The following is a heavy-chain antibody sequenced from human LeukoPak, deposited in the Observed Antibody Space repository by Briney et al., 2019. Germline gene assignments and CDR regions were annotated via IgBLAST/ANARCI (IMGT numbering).Heavy chain of an antibody. V-gene: IGHV3-23*01. CDR2: IYENGGTT. Sequence: GGSLRLSCVGSGFTFRSHAMSWVRQAPEKGLEFVSGIYENGGTTYYADSVKGRFSISRDNSKNTLYLQMDSLRVEDTAVYYCARGRPHGNDYWGQGTLVTVSS. D-gene: IGHD4-23*01. J-gene: IGHJ4*02. CDR1: GFTFRSHA. CDR3: ARGRPHGNDY.